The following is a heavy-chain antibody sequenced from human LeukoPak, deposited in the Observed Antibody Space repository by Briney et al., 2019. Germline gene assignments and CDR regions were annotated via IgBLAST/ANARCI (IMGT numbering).Heavy chain of an antibody. Sequence: GGSLRLSCAASGFTFTIYWTSWVRQAPGKGLEWVANIKQDGSKKYYVDSVKGRFTMSRDNAKNSLYLQMNSLRAEDTAVYYCARGYCSGGSCYSIYFDNWGQGTLVTVSS. CDR2: IKQDGSKK. D-gene: IGHD2-15*01. J-gene: IGHJ4*02. V-gene: IGHV3-7*01. CDR3: ARGYCSGGSCYSIYFDN. CDR1: GFTFTIYW.